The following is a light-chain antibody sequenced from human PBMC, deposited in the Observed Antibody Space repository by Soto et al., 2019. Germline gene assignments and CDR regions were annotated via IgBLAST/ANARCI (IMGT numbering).Light chain of an antibody. CDR2: DAS. Sequence: EIVLTQSPGTLSLSPGERATLSCRVSQSVSSRYLGWYQQKPGQAPRLLIYDASSRATGIPDRFSGSGSGTDFTLTISRLEPEDFAVYYCQQYGSSSLTFGGGTKVEIK. CDR1: QSVSSRY. V-gene: IGKV3-20*01. J-gene: IGKJ4*01. CDR3: QQYGSSSLT.